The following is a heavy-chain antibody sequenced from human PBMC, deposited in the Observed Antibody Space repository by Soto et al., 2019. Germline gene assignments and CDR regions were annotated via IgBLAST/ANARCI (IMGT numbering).Heavy chain of an antibody. D-gene: IGHD7-27*01. J-gene: IGHJ4*02. Sequence: SVKVSCKASGGTFSSYAISWVRQAPGQGLEWMGGIIPIFGTANYAQKFQGRVTITADESTSTAYMELSSLRSEDTAVYYCASWAAGVGSNYYFDYWGQGTLVTVSS. CDR3: ASWAAGVGSNYYFDY. CDR2: IIPIFGTA. V-gene: IGHV1-69*13. CDR1: GGTFSSYA.